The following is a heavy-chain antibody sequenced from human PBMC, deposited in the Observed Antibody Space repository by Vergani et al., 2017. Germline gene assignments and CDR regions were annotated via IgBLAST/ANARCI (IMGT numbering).Heavy chain of an antibody. D-gene: IGHD3-22*01. CDR2: IYYSGST. CDR1: GGSISSYY. V-gene: IGHV4-59*01. J-gene: IGHJ5*02. CDR3: ARSQPYDSSGYYPGWFDP. Sequence: QVQLQESGSGLVKPSETLSLTCTVSGGSISSYYWSWIRQPPGKGLEWIGYIYYSGSTNYNPSLKSRVTISVDTSKNQFSLKLSSVTAADTAVYYCARSQPYDSSGYYPGWFDPWGQGTLVTVSS.